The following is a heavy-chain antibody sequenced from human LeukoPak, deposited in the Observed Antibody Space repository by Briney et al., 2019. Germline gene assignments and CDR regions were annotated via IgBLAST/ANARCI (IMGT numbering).Heavy chain of an antibody. D-gene: IGHD2-8*01. V-gene: IGHV3-23*01. CDR2: ISGSGGST. CDR3: AKHQLISYGMDV. Sequence: GGSLRLSCAASGFTFSSYAMSWVRRAPGKGLEWVSAISGSGGSTYYADSVKGRFTIPRDNSKNTLYLQMNSLIAEDTTVNYCAKHQLISYGMDVWGQGTTVTVSS. CDR1: GFTFSSYA. J-gene: IGHJ6*02.